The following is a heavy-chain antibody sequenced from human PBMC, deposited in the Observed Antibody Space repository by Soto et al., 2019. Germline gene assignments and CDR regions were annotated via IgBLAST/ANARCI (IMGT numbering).Heavy chain of an antibody. CDR2: ISYDGSNK. Sequence: QVQLVESGGGVVQPGRSLRLSCGASGFTFSSYGMHWGRQSPGKGLEWVALISYDGSNKYYPESVKCRFTISRENSKNTLLLQMNSLRSEYTAVYYGAKDQYVVLVGATLFDYWGQGTLVTVSS. V-gene: IGHV3-30*18. J-gene: IGHJ4*02. D-gene: IGHD2-15*01. CDR3: AKDQYVVLVGATLFDY. CDR1: GFTFSSYG.